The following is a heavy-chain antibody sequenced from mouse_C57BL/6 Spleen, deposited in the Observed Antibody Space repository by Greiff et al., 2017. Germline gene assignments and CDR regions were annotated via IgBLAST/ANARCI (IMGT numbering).Heavy chain of an antibody. V-gene: IGHV1-47*01. CDR1: GYTFTTYP. CDR3: AIHYCGSSGDYFDY. CDR2: FHPYNDDT. J-gene: IGHJ2*01. D-gene: IGHD1-1*01. Sequence: QVQLQQPGAELVKPGASVKMSCKASGYTFTTYPIEWMKQNHGKSLEWIGNFHPYNDDTKYNEKFKGKATLTVEKSSSTVYLELSRLTSDDSAVYYCAIHYCGSSGDYFDYWGQGTTLTVSS.